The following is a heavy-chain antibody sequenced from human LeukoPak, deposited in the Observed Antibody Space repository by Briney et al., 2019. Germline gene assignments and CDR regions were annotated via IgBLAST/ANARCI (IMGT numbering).Heavy chain of an antibody. CDR1: GVSINELF. V-gene: IGHV4-59*01. CDR3: AREGPLGKYYDY. CDR2: FSYSGGT. D-gene: IGHD3-16*01. Sequence: SETLSLTCTVSGVSINELFWTWIRQPPGKGLEWIGYFSYSGGTTYNPSLKSRVTISIDTSKNQFSLNLNSVTAADTAVYYCAREGPLGKYYDYWGPGTLVTVSS. J-gene: IGHJ4*02.